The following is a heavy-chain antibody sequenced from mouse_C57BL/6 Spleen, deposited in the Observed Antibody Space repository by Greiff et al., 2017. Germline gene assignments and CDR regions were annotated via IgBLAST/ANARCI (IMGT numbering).Heavy chain of an antibody. Sequence: EVMLVESGGGLVKPGGSLKLSCAASGFTFSSYTMSWVRQTPEKRLEWVASISGGGGNTYYPDSVKGRFTISRDNATNTPYLQMSSLRSEDTALFDGAGGYYGSSYEALDYWGQGTSVTVSS. CDR1: GFTFSSYT. D-gene: IGHD1-1*01. V-gene: IGHV5-9*01. J-gene: IGHJ4*01. CDR3: AGGYYGSSYEALDY. CDR2: ISGGGGNT.